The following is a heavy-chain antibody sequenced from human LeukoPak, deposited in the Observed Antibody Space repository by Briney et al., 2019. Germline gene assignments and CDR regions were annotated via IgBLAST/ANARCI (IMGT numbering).Heavy chain of an antibody. CDR1: GYTFTGYC. CDR2: INPNSGGT. CDR3: ARARVRGLVWFDY. V-gene: IGHV1-2*02. D-gene: IGHD3-10*01. J-gene: IGHJ4*02. Sequence: ASVKVSCKASGYTFTGYCMHWVRQAPGQGLEWMGWINPNSGGTNYAQKFQGRVTMTRDTSISTAYMELSRLRSDDTAVYYCARARVRGLVWFDYWGQGTLVTVSS.